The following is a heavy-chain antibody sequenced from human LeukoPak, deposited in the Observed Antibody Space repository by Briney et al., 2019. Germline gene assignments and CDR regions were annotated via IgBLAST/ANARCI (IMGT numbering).Heavy chain of an antibody. CDR3: AGYSYGVRPS. V-gene: IGHV6-1*01. D-gene: IGHD5-18*01. J-gene: IGHJ5*02. CDR1: GDSVSSNSAA. Sequence: SQTLSLTCVISGDSVSSNSAAWNWIRQSPSRGLEWLGRTYYRSKWHYDYAVSVKSRITINPDTSKNQFSLHLDSVTPEDTAVYYCAGYSYGVRPSWGQGTLVSVSS. CDR2: TYYRSKWHY.